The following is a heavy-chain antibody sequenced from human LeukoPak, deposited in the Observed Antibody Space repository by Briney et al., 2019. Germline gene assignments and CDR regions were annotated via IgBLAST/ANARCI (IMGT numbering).Heavy chain of an antibody. V-gene: IGHV4-34*01. CDR2: INHSGST. Sequence: SETLSLTCAVYGGSFSGYYWSWIRQPPGKGLEWIGEINHSGSTNYNPSLKSRVTISVDTSKNQFSLKLSSVTAADTAVYYCARGYDFWSGSGDYWGQGTLVTVSS. D-gene: IGHD3-3*01. J-gene: IGHJ4*02. CDR3: ARGYDFWSGSGDY. CDR1: GGSFSGYY.